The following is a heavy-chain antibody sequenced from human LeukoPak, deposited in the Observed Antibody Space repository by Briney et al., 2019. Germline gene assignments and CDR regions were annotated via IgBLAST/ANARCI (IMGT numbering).Heavy chain of an antibody. V-gene: IGHV1-18*01. D-gene: IGHD3-10*01. Sequence: ASVKVSCKASGYTFTSYGISWVRQAPGQGLEWMGWISAYNGNTNYAQKLQGRVTMTTDTSTSTAYMELRSLRSDDTAVYYCARVSKWFGESWHFYYYMDVWGKGTTVTVSS. CDR1: GYTFTSYG. J-gene: IGHJ6*03. CDR2: ISAYNGNT. CDR3: ARVSKWFGESWHFYYYMDV.